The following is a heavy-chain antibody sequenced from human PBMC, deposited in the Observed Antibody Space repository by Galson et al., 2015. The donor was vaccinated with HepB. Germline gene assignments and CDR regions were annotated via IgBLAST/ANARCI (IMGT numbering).Heavy chain of an antibody. Sequence: SVKVSCKASGFTFTRYNINWVRQAPGQGLEWMGNAKYTQKFQGRVTMTTDTSTNTAYMELRSLRSDDTAVYYCASSLVVPAGIEYYYYGMDVWGQGTTVTVSS. J-gene: IGHJ6*02. CDR1: GFTFTRYN. V-gene: IGHV1-18*04. CDR3: ASSLVVPAGIEYYYYGMDV. D-gene: IGHD2-2*01.